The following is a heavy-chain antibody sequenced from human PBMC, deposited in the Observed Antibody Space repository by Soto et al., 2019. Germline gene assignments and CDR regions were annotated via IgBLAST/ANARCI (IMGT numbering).Heavy chain of an antibody. J-gene: IGHJ6*02. Sequence: ASVKVSCKASGYTLTDYGVNWVRQAPGQGLEWMGWISGYNGNTKYAQKLQGRVTMTTDTSTSTAYMELRSLRSDDTAVYYCVRWETEGHYYYYGMDVWGQGTTVTVSS. CDR2: ISGYNGNT. D-gene: IGHD1-26*01. V-gene: IGHV1-18*04. CDR3: VRWETEGHYYYYGMDV. CDR1: GYTLTDYG.